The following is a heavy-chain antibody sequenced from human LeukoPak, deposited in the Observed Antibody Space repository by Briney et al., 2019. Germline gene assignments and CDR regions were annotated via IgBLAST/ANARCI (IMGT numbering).Heavy chain of an antibody. CDR2: INPNSGGT. V-gene: IGHV1-2*02. CDR3: ARDSTVGANDFDY. J-gene: IGHJ4*02. D-gene: IGHD1-26*01. CDR1: GYTFTGYY. Sequence: ASVKVSCKASGYTFTGYYMHWVRQAPGQGLEWMGWINPNSGGTNYAQKFQGRVTMTRDTSISTAYMELSRLRSDDTAVYYCARDSTVGANDFDYWGQGTLVTVSS.